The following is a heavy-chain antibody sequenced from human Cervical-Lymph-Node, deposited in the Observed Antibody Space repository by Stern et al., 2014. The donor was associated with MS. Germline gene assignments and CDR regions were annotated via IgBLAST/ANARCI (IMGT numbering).Heavy chain of an antibody. CDR2: INADNGKT. CDR3: AKWSVGSGSSS. V-gene: IGHV1-3*01. Sequence: QLVQSGAEVKKPGASVKVSCKPSGYAFTSYPLHWVRQAPGQRPEWMGWINADNGKTKYSQKFQDRVSVTSDTSKSTAYMELTSLISEDTAVYFCAKWSVGSGSSSWGQGTLVTVSS. CDR1: GYAFTSYP. D-gene: IGHD3-10*01. J-gene: IGHJ4*02.